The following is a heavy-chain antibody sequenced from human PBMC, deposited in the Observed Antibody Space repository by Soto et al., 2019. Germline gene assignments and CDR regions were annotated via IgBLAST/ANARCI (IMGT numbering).Heavy chain of an antibody. CDR2: IIPTSGAA. V-gene: IGHV1-69*06. J-gene: IGHJ4*02. CDR3: ARDMTRTVVPYFDF. Sequence: SVKVPFKASGGTFSNYVVNWVRQAPGQGLEWMGRIIPTSGAANYAQKFQGRVTITADKSTSTSYMELSSLRSEDTAVYYCARDMTRTVVPYFDFWGQGTLVTVSS. D-gene: IGHD1-7*01. CDR1: GGTFSNYV.